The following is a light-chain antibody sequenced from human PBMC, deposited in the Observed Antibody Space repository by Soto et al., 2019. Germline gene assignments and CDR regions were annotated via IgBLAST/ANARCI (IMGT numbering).Light chain of an antibody. CDR2: DVS. V-gene: IGLV2-14*03. CDR3: SSYTSGTAPVV. Sequence: QSALTQPASVSGSPGQSITISCTGTSSDVGGYNYVSWYQHHPGKAPKLMIYDVSNRPSGVSNRFSGSKSGNTASLTISGLQAEDEADYYCSSYTSGTAPVVFGRGTKLTVL. J-gene: IGLJ2*01. CDR1: SSDVGGYNY.